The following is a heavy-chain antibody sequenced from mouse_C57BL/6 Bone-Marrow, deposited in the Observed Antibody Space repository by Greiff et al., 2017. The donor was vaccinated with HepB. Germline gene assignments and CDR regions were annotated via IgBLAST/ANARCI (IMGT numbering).Heavy chain of an antibody. V-gene: IGHV2-2*01. Sequence: VKLMESGPGLVQPSQSLSITCTVSGFSLTSYGVHWVRQSPGKGLEWLGVIWSGGSTDYNAAFISRLSISKDNSKSQVFFKMNSLQADDTAIYYCARKPPDGYYTMDYWGQGTSVTVSS. D-gene: IGHD2-3*01. CDR2: IWSGGST. CDR1: GFSLTSYG. CDR3: ARKPPDGYYTMDY. J-gene: IGHJ4*01.